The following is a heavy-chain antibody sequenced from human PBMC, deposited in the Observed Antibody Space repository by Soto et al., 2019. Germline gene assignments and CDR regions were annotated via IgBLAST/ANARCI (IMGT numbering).Heavy chain of an antibody. Sequence: QVQLQESGPGLVKPSQTLSLTCTVSGGSISSGGYYWSWIRQQPGKGLEWIGYIYYSGSTYYNPSLKSRVTISVDTSKNQFSLKLSSVTAADTAVYYCAREGIQLWHTIDYWGQGTLVTVSS. V-gene: IGHV4-31*03. D-gene: IGHD5-18*01. J-gene: IGHJ4*02. CDR3: AREGIQLWHTIDY. CDR2: IYYSGST. CDR1: GGSISSGGYY.